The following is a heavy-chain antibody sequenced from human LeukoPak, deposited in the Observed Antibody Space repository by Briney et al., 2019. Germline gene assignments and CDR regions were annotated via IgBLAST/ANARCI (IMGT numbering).Heavy chain of an antibody. CDR2: TNPNRGGT. D-gene: IGHD2-21*01. V-gene: IGHV1-2*06. J-gene: IGHJ4*02. Sequence: ASVKVSCKASGYTFTGYYMHWVRQAPGQGLEGMGRTNPNRGGTNYAQKFQGRVTMTRDTSISTDYMELSRLRSDDTAVYDCARARVWWDIYYWGQGTLVTVSS. CDR3: ARARVWWDIYY. CDR1: GYTFTGYY.